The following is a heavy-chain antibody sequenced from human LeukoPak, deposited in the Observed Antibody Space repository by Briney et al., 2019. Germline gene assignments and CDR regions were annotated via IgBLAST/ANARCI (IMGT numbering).Heavy chain of an antibody. J-gene: IGHJ6*02. CDR3: SRGAIQLWLHYGLDV. CDR1: GFTSGDHA. Sequence: GRSLRLSCTAFGFTSGDHAMTWVRQAPGKGLEWVGFVRSKFYHETTEYAAYVKGRFTISRDDYTIIVYLKMNNMKTEDSVMYYCSRGAIQLWLHYGLDVWVQGTTVIVSS. CDR2: VRSKFYHETT. V-gene: IGHV3-49*04. D-gene: IGHD5-18*01.